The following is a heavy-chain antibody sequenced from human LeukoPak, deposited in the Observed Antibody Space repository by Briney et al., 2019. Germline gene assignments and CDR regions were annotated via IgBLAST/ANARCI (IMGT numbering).Heavy chain of an antibody. Sequence: GGSLRLSCAASGFTFSSYWMSWVRQAPGKGLEWVANIKQDGSEKYYVDSVKGRFTISRDNAKNSLYLQMNSLRAEDTAVYYCARRGGSSSWDKDFDYWGQGTLVTVSS. CDR2: IKQDGSEK. D-gene: IGHD6-13*01. CDR3: ARRGGSSSWDKDFDY. V-gene: IGHV3-7*01. CDR1: GFTFSSYW. J-gene: IGHJ4*02.